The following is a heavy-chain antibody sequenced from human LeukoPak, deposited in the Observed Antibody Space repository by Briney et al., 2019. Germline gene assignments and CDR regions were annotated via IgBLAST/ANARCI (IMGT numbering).Heavy chain of an antibody. CDR2: IKQDGSEK. V-gene: IGHV3-7*01. Sequence: PGGSLRLSCAASGFTFTSFWMTWVRQAPGKGLGWVANIKQDGSEKYYVDFVRGRFTISRDNAKNSLYLQMNSLRAEDTAVYYCAGSGWQVYLDYWGQGTLVTVSS. CDR3: AGSGWQVYLDY. D-gene: IGHD6-19*01. J-gene: IGHJ4*02. CDR1: GFTFTSFW.